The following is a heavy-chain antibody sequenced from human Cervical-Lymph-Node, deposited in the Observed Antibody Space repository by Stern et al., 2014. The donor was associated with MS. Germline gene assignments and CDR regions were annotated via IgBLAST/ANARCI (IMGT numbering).Heavy chain of an antibody. CDR1: GFSFSRYA. CDR2: IWYDGSNP. CDR3: ASAYSSSHYYFDY. Sequence: MQLVESGGGVVQPGRSLRLSCAASGFSFSRYAMHWVRQAPGKGLEWVALIWYDGSNPYYADSVTGRFTISRDNFKNTLYLQMNSLRAEDTAVCYCASAYSSSHYYFDYWGQGTLVTVSS. J-gene: IGHJ4*02. V-gene: IGHV3-33*01. D-gene: IGHD6-13*01.